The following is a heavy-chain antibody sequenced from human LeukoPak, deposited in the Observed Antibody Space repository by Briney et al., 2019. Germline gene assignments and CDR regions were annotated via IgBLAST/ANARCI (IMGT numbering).Heavy chain of an antibody. V-gene: IGHV1-18*01. CDR3: ARVPNPTLDYGDYDWYFDL. J-gene: IGHJ2*01. CDR1: GYTFTNYG. D-gene: IGHD4-17*01. CDR2: ISAYNGYT. Sequence: ASVKVSCKASGYTFTNYGISWVRQALGQGLEWMGWISAYNGYTDYAQKLQFRVTMTTDTSTSTAYMELSSLRSEDTAVYYCARVPNPTLDYGDYDWYFDLWGRGTLVTVSS.